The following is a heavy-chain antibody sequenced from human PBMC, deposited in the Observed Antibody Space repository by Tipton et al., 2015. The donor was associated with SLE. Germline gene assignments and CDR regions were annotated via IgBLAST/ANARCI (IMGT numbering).Heavy chain of an antibody. CDR3: ARSPGRLRSMDY. CDR2: IYYSGST. CDR1: GASISSYY. V-gene: IGHV4-59*01. J-gene: IGHJ4*02. Sequence: TLSLTCTVSGASISSYYWSWIRQPPGKGLEWIGYIYYSGSTIHNPSLKSRVTMSVDTSKNQFSLKLNSVTAADTAMYFCARSPGRLRSMDYWGQGTLVTVSS. D-gene: IGHD3-3*01.